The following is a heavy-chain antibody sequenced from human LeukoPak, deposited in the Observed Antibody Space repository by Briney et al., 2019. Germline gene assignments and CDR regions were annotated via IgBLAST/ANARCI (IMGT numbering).Heavy chain of an antibody. CDR1: GGSISSYY. CDR2: IYYTGNT. CDR3: ARAIEVGAMTPFDY. Sequence: SETLSLTCTVTGGSISSYYWSLIRQSPGNGLYLIGNIYYTGNTNYNPSLKSRVTISVDTSKNQFSLKLTSVTAADTAVYYCARAIEVGAMTPFDYWGQGTLVTVSS. V-gene: IGHV4-59*08. J-gene: IGHJ4*02. D-gene: IGHD1-26*01.